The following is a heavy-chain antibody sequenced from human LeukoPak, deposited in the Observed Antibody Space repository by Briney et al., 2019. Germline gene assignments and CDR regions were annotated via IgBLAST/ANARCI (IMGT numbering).Heavy chain of an antibody. CDR2: IKQDGSEK. D-gene: IGHD6-6*01. Sequence: RGSLRLSCAASGFTFSSYWMSWVRQAPGNGLEWVANIKQDGSEKYYVDSVKGRFTISRDNAKNSLYLQMNSLRPEDTAVYFCARDRHVPGLYYYYMDVWGKGTTVTVSS. J-gene: IGHJ6*03. CDR3: ARDRHVPGLYYYYMDV. CDR1: GFTFSSYW. V-gene: IGHV3-7*01.